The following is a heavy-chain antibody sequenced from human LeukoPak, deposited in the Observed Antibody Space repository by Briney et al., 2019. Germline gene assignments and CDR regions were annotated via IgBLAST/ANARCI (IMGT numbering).Heavy chain of an antibody. CDR3: ARECSTCSYYFDY. J-gene: IGHJ4*02. D-gene: IGHD2-2*01. CDR2: IYSGGST. Sequence: GGSLRLSCASSGFTVSSNYMSWVRPAPGKGLAWVPVIYSGGSTYYADSVKGRFTISRDNSKNTLYLQMNSLRAEDTAVYYCARECSTCSYYFDYWGQGTLVTVSS. V-gene: IGHV3-66*02. CDR1: GFTVSSNY.